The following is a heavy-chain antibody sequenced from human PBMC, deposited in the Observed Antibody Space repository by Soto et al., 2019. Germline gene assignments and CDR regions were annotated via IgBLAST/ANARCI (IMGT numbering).Heavy chain of an antibody. J-gene: IGHJ6*02. Sequence: SVKVSCKASGDTFSSYAISWVRQAPGQGLEWMGGIIPIFGTANYAQKFQGRVTITADESTSTAYMELSSLRSEDTAVYYCARGGASGELRYPGFRYYYYGMDVWGQGTTVTVSS. CDR2: IIPIFGTA. V-gene: IGHV1-69*13. D-gene: IGHD3-9*01. CDR1: GDTFSSYA. CDR3: ARGGASGELRYPGFRYYYYGMDV.